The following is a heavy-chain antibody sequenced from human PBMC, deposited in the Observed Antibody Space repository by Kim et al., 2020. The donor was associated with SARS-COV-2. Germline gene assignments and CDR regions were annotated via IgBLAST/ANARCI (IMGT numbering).Heavy chain of an antibody. D-gene: IGHD3-3*01. J-gene: IGHJ6*02. Sequence: GGSLRLSCAASGFTFSSYAMSWVRQAPGKGLEWVSAISGSGGSTYYADSVKGRFTISRDNSKNTLYLQMNSLRAEDTAVYYCANSAIRFLEWLFPKDYYYYGMDVWGQGTTVTVSS. CDR3: ANSAIRFLEWLFPKDYYYYGMDV. CDR2: ISGSGGST. V-gene: IGHV3-23*01. CDR1: GFTFSSYA.